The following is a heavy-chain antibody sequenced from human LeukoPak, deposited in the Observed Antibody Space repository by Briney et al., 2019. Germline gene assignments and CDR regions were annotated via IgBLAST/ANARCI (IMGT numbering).Heavy chain of an antibody. Sequence: SETLSLTCTVSGYSITTNYNWAWIRQSPGTGLEWMGSVYHNGETYYNPSLKSRVIISVDTSKNEFSLRLTSVTAADTAVYYCVTPRSWELSDMAVWGKGTTVIVSS. CDR1: GYSITTNYN. CDR3: VTPRSWELSDMAV. CDR2: VYHNGET. D-gene: IGHD1-26*01. J-gene: IGHJ6*03. V-gene: IGHV4-38-2*02.